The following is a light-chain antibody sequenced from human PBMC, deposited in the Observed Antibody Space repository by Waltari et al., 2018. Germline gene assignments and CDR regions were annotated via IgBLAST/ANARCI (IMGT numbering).Light chain of an antibody. CDR1: SSDIGGYDY. Sequence: QSALTQPASVSGSPGQSITISCSGTSSDIGGYDYVSWYQQYPGIAPKLIIYDVTNRPSVVSNRVSGAESGYTASLTISGLQAAAEAHYYCTSYTRKHTWVFGGGTKVTVL. CDR2: DVT. J-gene: IGLJ3*02. V-gene: IGLV2-14*03. CDR3: TSYTRKHTWV.